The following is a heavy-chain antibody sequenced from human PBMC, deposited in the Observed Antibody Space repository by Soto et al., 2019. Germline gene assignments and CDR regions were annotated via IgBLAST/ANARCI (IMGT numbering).Heavy chain of an antibody. CDR1: GGSISSDDDY. CDR3: ALERAIRASASRQVEY. D-gene: IGHD2-15*01. J-gene: IGHJ4*01. CDR2: IYHSGGT. V-gene: IGHV4-30-4*01. Sequence: QVQLQESGPGLVKPSQTLSLTCTVSGGSISSDDDYWSWIRQPPGKGLEWIGYIYHSGGTYDRPSLTSRVNILLDTSKNQFSLELSSVTAADTAVYYCALERAIRASASRQVEYWGPGTLVTVSS.